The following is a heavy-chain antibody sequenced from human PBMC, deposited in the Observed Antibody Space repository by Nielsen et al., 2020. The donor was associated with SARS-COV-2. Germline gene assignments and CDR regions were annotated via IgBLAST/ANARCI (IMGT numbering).Heavy chain of an antibody. J-gene: IGHJ4*02. CDR3: ARDRTPYGDYVDYFED. CDR2: ISHDGSNN. CDR1: GFTFSSYA. D-gene: IGHD4-17*01. V-gene: IGHV3-30-3*01. Sequence: SCAASGFTFSSYAMHWLRQAPGKGLEWVAIISHDGSNNHYADSVKDRFTISRHNSYNTLLLQMNSLRGEDTAVYYCARDRTPYGDYVDYFEDWGQGTLVTVSS.